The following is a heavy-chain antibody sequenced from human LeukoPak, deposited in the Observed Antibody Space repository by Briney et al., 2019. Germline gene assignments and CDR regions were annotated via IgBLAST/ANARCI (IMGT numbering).Heavy chain of an antibody. D-gene: IGHD4-23*01. CDR3: AREDYGGNSAYYYYGMDV. V-gene: IGHV1-18*01. Sequence: GASVKVSCKASGGTFSSYAISWVRQAPGQGLEWMGWISAYNGNTNYAQKLQGRVTMTTDTSTSTAYMELRSLRSDDTAVYYCAREDYGGNSAYYYYGMDVWGQGTTVTVSS. CDR1: GGTFSSYA. CDR2: ISAYNGNT. J-gene: IGHJ6*02.